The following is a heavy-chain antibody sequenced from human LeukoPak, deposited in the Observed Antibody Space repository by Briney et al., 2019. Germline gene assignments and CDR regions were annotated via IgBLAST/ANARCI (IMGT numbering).Heavy chain of an antibody. CDR1: GYTFTSYG. J-gene: IGHJ6*03. V-gene: IGHV1-2*02. CDR2: INPNSGGT. Sequence: ASVKVSCKASGYTFTSYGISRVRQAPGQGLEWMGWINPNSGGTNYAQKFQGRVTMTRDTSISTAYMELSRLRSDDTAVYYCARESYYYMDVWGKGTTVTVSS. CDR3: ARESYYYMDV.